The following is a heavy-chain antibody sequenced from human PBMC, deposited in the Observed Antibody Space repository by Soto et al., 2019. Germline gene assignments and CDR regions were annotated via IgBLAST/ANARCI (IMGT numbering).Heavy chain of an antibody. V-gene: IGHV4-59*01. D-gene: IGHD2-8*01. CDR3: ARLNLYCTNGVCYPSNYYYYYMDV. CDR2: IYYSGST. J-gene: IGHJ6*03. CDR1: GGSISSYY. Sequence: PSVILCLTCTVSGGSISSYYGSWIRQHPGKGLEWIGYIYYSGSTNYNPSLKSRVTISVDTSKNQFSLKLSSVTAADTAVYYCARLNLYCTNGVCYPSNYYYYYMDVWGKGTTVTVSS.